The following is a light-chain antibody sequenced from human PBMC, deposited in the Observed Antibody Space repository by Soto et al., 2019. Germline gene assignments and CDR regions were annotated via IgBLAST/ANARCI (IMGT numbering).Light chain of an antibody. CDR2: DAS. Sequence: DIQMTQSPSTLSSSVGDRVTITCRASQSIRRWLAWYQEKPGKAPNLLIYDASNWETGVPSRFSGSGSGTDFTLTISSLQPDDFATYYCQQHNGYPHTFGGGTKVEI. V-gene: IGKV1-5*01. CDR1: QSIRRW. J-gene: IGKJ4*01. CDR3: QQHNGYPHT.